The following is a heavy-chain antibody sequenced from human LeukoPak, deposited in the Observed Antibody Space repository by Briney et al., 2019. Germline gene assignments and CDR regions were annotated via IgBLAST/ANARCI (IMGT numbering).Heavy chain of an antibody. D-gene: IGHD3-10*01. CDR1: GYTFTSYY. J-gene: IGHJ4*02. CDR3: ARDSYGSGSYYRSKTYYFDY. V-gene: IGHV1-46*01. CDR2: INPSGGST. Sequence: ASVKVSCKASGYTFTSYYMNWVRQAPGQGLEWMGIINPSGGSTSYAQKFQGRVTMTRDTSTSTVYMEPSSLRFEDTAVYHCARDSYGSGSYYRSKTYYFDYWGQGTLVTVSS.